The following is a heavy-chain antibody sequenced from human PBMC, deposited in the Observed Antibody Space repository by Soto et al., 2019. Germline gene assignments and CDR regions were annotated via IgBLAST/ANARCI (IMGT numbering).Heavy chain of an antibody. CDR2: IKRKTDGGTP. CDR1: GFTLINAW. CDR3: TTAAAAAGSFDY. V-gene: IGHV3-15*01. D-gene: IGHD6-13*01. Sequence: PGGSLRLSCVASGFTLINAWMSWVRQAPGKGLEWFGRIKRKTDGGTPDFAAPVKGRFSISRDDSKNTLYLQMNSLKTEDTAVYYCTTAAAAAGSFDYWGQGTLVTVSS. J-gene: IGHJ4*02.